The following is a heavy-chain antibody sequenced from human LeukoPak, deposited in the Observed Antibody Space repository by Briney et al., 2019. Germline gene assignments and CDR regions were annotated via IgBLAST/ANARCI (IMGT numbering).Heavy chain of an antibody. CDR1: GFTLSSYA. Sequence: GGSLRLSCAASGFTLSSYAMRWVRQAPGEGLEWVSAISGSVGRTYYTDSVKGRFTISRENSKNTLYLQRNSLRAEDTAVYYCAKGGLIAVAGFYWGQGTKVTVSS. D-gene: IGHD6-19*01. CDR3: AKGGLIAVAGFY. CDR2: ISGSVGRT. V-gene: IGHV3-23*01. J-gene: IGHJ3*01.